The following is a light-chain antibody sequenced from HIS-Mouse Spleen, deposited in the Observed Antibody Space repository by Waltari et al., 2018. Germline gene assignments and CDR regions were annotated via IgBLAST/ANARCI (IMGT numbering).Light chain of an antibody. CDR2: WAS. V-gene: IGKV4-1*01. CDR1: QSVLYSSNNKNY. J-gene: IGKJ4*01. Sequence: DIVMTQSPDSLAVSLGERATINCKSSQSVLYSSNNKNYLAWYQQKPGQHPKLLIYWASTRESGVPDRFSGSGSGTDFILTISSLQAEDVAVYYCQQYYSTPLTFGGGTKVEIK. CDR3: QQYYSTPLT.